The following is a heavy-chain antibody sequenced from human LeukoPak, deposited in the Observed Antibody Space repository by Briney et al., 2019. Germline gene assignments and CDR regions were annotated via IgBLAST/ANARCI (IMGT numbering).Heavy chain of an antibody. D-gene: IGHD2-2*01. J-gene: IGHJ3*02. V-gene: IGHV1-2*04. CDR1: GYTFTGYY. Sequence: ASVKVSCKASGYTFTGYYMHWVRQAPGQGLEWMGWINPNSGGTNYARKFQGWVTITRDTSISTAYMELSRLRSDDTAVYHCARTPEYCSSTSCYQDAFDIWGQGTMVTVSS. CDR2: INPNSGGT. CDR3: ARTPEYCSSTSCYQDAFDI.